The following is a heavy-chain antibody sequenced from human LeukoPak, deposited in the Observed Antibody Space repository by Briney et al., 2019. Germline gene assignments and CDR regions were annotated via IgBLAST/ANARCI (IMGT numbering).Heavy chain of an antibody. J-gene: IGHJ4*02. D-gene: IGHD6-19*01. CDR3: ARGYSSGWFFDY. CDR2: IYRGGNT. CDR1: GFTVSSNY. V-gene: IGHV3-53*01. Sequence: PGGSLRLSCAASGFTVSSNYMSWVRQAPGKGLEWVSVIYRGGNTYYTDSVKGRFTISRDNSKNTLYLQMNTLRAEDTAVYYCARGYSSGWFFDYWGQGTLVTVSS.